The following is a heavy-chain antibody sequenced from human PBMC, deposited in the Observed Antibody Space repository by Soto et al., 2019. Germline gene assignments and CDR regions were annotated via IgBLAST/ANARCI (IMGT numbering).Heavy chain of an antibody. CDR1: GGSISSYY. J-gene: IGHJ4*02. V-gene: IGHV4-59*01. D-gene: IGHD2-15*01. Sequence: QVQLQESGPGLVKPSETLSLTCTVSGGSISSYYWSWIRQPPGKGLEWIGYIYYSGSTNYNPSLKSRVTISVDTSKNQFSLKLSSVTAADTAVFYCARSYCSGGSCFAAWDVRGYYFDYWGQGTLVTVSS. CDR3: ARSYCSGGSCFAAWDVRGYYFDY. CDR2: IYYSGST.